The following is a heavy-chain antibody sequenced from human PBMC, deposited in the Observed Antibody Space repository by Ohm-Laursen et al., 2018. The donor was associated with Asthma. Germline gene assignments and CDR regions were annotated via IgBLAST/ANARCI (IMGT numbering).Heavy chain of an antibody. Sequence: SDTLSLTCTVSGGSISSSSYYWGWIRQPPGKGLEWIGSIYYSGSTYYNPSLKSRVTISVDTSKNQFSLKLSSVTAADTAVYYCARHNTKGAYCDFWSGYYHFDYWGQGTLVTVSS. V-gene: IGHV4-39*01. J-gene: IGHJ4*02. CDR1: GGSISSSSYY. CDR3: ARHNTKGAYCDFWSGYYHFDY. D-gene: IGHD3-3*01. CDR2: IYYSGST.